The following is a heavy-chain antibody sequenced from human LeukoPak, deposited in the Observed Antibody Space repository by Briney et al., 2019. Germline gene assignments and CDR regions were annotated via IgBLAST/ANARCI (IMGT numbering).Heavy chain of an antibody. CDR3: ARTYYYDSSGYPVQVSDAFDI. CDR1: GYTFTSYG. V-gene: IGHV1-18*01. CDR2: ISAYNGNT. Sequence: ASVKVSCKASGYTFTSYGISWVRQAPGQGLEWMGWISAYNGNTNYAQKLQGRVTMTRNTSISTAYMELSSLRSEDTAVYYCARTYYYDSSGYPVQVSDAFDIWGQGTMVTVSS. D-gene: IGHD3-22*01. J-gene: IGHJ3*02.